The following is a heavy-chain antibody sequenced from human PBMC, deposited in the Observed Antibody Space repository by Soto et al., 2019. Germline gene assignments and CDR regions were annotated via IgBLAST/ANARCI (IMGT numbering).Heavy chain of an antibody. J-gene: IGHJ6*02. CDR2: IIPIFGTA. Sequence: SVKVSCKASGGTFRSYAISWVRQAPGQGLEWMGGIIPIFGTANYAQKFQGRVTITADESTSTAYMELSSLRSEDTAVYYCARGLIITMLVVVRNPPYSYYYGLDVWG. D-gene: IGHD3-22*01. CDR1: GGTFRSYA. CDR3: ARGLIITMLVVVRNPPYSYYYGLDV. V-gene: IGHV1-69*13.